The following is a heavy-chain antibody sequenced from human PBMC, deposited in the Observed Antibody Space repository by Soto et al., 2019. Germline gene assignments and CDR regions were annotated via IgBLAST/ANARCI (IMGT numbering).Heavy chain of an antibody. D-gene: IGHD2-21*01. V-gene: IGHV5-51*01. CDR3: ARGRKGESHFYGLDV. J-gene: IGHJ6*02. CDR1: GYSFTTYS. CDR2: FYPGDSNT. Sequence: PGESLRISCVGSGYSFTTYSYAWVRQMPGKGLEWMGIFYPGDSNTKYSPSFQGQVTFSADKSISTAYLQWSSLKAPDTAMYYCARGRKGESHFYGLDVWGQGTTVTVSS.